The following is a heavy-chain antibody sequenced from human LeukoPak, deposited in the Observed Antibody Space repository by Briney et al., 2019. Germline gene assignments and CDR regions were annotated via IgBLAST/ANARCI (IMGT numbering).Heavy chain of an antibody. CDR2: IYYSGST. D-gene: IGHD1-26*01. CDR1: GGSISSYY. CDR3: ARGSQQPSGSYFDY. Sequence: KPSETLSLTCTVSGGSISSYYWSWIRQPPGKGLEWIGYIYYSGSTNYNPPLKSRVTISVDTSKSQFSLKLSSVTAADTAVYYCARGSQQPSGSYFDYWGQGTLVTVSS. J-gene: IGHJ4*02. V-gene: IGHV4-59*01.